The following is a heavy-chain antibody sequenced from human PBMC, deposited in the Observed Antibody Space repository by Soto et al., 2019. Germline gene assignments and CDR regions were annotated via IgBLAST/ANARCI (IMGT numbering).Heavy chain of an antibody. CDR1: GFTFSSYW. D-gene: IGHD5-18*01. CDR3: ARDRYSYGFSAESYYMDV. V-gene: IGHV3-7*01. Sequence: GGSLRLSCAASGFTFSSYWMSWVRQAPGKGLEWVANIKQDGSEKYYVDSVKGRFTISRDNAKNSLYLQMNSLRAEDTAVYYCARDRYSYGFSAESYYMDVWGKGTTVTVS. CDR2: IKQDGSEK. J-gene: IGHJ6*03.